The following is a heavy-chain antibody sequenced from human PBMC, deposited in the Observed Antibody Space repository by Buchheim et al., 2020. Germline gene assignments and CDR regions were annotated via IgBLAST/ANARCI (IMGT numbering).Heavy chain of an antibody. CDR1: GFTFSSYA. V-gene: IGHV3-23*01. CDR3: AKVREETYYDSSGYEYYYYYYYMDV. J-gene: IGHJ6*03. D-gene: IGHD3-22*01. Sequence: EVQLLESGGGLVQPGGSLRLSCAASGFTFSSYAMSWVRQAPGKGLEWVSAISGSGGSTYYADSVKGRFTISRDNSKNTLNLQMNSLRAEDTAVYYCAKVREETYYDSSGYEYYYYYYYMDVWGKGTT. CDR2: ISGSGGST.